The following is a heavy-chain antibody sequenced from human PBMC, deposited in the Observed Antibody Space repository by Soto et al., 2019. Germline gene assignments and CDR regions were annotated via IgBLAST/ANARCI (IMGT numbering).Heavy chain of an antibody. Sequence: GESLKISCKGSGYNFAGYWIAWVRQMPGKGLELMGIIYPSDSDTRYRPSFQGQVTISADKSISSAYLQWSSLRASDTAMYYCARGGVSTRTFVSWGQGTPVTVPS. CDR2: IYPSDSDT. V-gene: IGHV5-51*01. J-gene: IGHJ4*02. CDR1: GYNFAGYW. D-gene: IGHD3-3*01. CDR3: ARGGVSTRTFVS.